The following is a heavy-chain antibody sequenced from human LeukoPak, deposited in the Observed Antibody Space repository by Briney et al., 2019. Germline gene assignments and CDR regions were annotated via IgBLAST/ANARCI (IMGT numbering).Heavy chain of an antibody. Sequence: SQTLSLTCTVSGGSISSGSYYWSWIRQPPGKGLEWIGRIYTSGITNYNPSLKSRVTISVDTSKNQFSLKLSSVTAADTAVYYCAREGYYGSGSYPDYWGQGTLVTVSS. D-gene: IGHD3-10*01. CDR2: IYTSGIT. CDR3: AREGYYGSGSYPDY. V-gene: IGHV4-61*02. J-gene: IGHJ4*02. CDR1: GGSISSGSYY.